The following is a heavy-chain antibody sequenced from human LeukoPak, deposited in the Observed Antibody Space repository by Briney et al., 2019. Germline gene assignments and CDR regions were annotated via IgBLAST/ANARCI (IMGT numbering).Heavy chain of an antibody. CDR1: GFPFSSYW. CDR2: INHNGNVN. CDR3: ARGGGLDV. J-gene: IGHJ6*02. V-gene: IGHV3-7*03. Sequence: GGSLRLSCVASGFPFSSYWMNWARQAPGKGLEWVASINHNGNVNYYVDSVKGRFTISRDNAKNSLYLQMSNLRAEATAAYFCARGGGLDVWGQGATVTVSS. D-gene: IGHD3-16*01.